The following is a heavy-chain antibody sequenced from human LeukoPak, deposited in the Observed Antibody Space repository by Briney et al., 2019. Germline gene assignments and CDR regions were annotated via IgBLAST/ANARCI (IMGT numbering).Heavy chain of an antibody. J-gene: IGHJ6*03. V-gene: IGHV3-66*02. Sequence: GGYLRLSCAASGFTVSSNYMSWVRQAPGKGLEWVSVIYSGGSTYYADSVKGRFTISRDNSKNTLYLQMNSLRAEDTAVYYCARDRTTTGAYYYYYIDVWGKGTTVTVSS. CDR1: GFTVSSNY. CDR2: IYSGGST. CDR3: ARDRTTTGAYYYYYIDV. D-gene: IGHD4-11*01.